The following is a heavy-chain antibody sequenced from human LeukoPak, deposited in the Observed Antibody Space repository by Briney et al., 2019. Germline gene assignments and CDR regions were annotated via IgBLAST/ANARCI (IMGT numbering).Heavy chain of an antibody. J-gene: IGHJ3*02. Sequence: PSETLSLTCTVSGGSISSSSYYWGWIRQPPGKGLEWIGSIYYSGSTYYNPSLKSRVTISVDTSKNQFSLKLSSVTAADTAVYYCARQTGGDAFDIWGQGTMVTVSS. V-gene: IGHV4-39*01. CDR1: GGSISSSSYY. CDR2: IYYSGST. CDR3: ARQTGGDAFDI. D-gene: IGHD3-10*01.